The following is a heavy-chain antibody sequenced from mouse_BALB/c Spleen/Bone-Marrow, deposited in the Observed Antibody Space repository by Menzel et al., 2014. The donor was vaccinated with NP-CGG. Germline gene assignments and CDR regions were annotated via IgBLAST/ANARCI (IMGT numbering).Heavy chain of an antibody. CDR1: DSEVFPIAY. V-gene: IGHV15-2*02. Sequence: VQLQQSGSELRSPGSSVKLSCKDFDSEVFPIAYMSWVRQKPGHGFEWIGDILPSISRTIYGEKFEDKATLDADTVSNTAYLELNGLTSEDSAIYYCARGTNWDGEGYYYAMDYWGQGTSVTVSS. CDR3: ARGTNWDGEGYYYAMDY. D-gene: IGHD4-1*01. J-gene: IGHJ4*01. CDR2: ILPSISRT.